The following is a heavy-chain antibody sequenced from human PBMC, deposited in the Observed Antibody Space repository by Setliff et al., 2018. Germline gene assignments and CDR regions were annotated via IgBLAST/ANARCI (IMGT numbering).Heavy chain of an antibody. D-gene: IGHD3-3*01. CDR2: IYTSWST. Sequence: PSETLSLTCTVSGDSISSRTHYWSWVRQPAGKGLEWIGQIYTSWSTIYNPSLKSRVTILLDTSKNQFSLTLTSVTAADTAVYYCARMTGFQYIDVWGKGTTVTVSS. CDR1: GDSISSRTHY. V-gene: IGHV4-61*09. CDR3: ARMTGFQYIDV. J-gene: IGHJ6*03.